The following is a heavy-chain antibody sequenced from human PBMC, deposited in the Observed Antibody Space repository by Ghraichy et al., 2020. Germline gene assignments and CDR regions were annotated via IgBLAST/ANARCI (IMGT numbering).Heavy chain of an antibody. D-gene: IGHD1-20*01. J-gene: IGHJ6*02. CDR1: GGSISSGGYY. CDR3: ARSNWHDDAYYFSMDV. V-gene: IGHV4-31*03. Sequence: SETLALTCTVSGGSISSGGYYWNWIRQHPTKGLEWLGYIYPSGNTYHNPSLKSRVTMSLDTSENQFSLHLTSVTAADTAVYYCARSNWHDDAYYFSMDVWGQGTTVTVSS. CDR2: IYPSGNT.